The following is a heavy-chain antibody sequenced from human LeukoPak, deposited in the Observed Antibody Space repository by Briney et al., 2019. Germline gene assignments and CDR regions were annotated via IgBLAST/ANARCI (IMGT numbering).Heavy chain of an antibody. J-gene: IGHJ4*02. CDR2: FFYTGNT. CDR1: GGSISSGSYS. Sequence: SETLSLTCAVSGGSISSGSYSWGWIRQPPGKGLEWIGYFFYTGNTYYNASLKSRVTISVDTSKNQFSLKVSSVTAADTAVYYCAKSRGSSWPNYYYFDSWGQGTLVTVSS. CDR3: AKSRGSSWPNYYYFDS. D-gene: IGHD6-13*01. V-gene: IGHV4-30-4*07.